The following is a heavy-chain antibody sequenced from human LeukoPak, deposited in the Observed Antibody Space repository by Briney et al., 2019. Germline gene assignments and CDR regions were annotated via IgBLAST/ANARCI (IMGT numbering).Heavy chain of an antibody. CDR2: IYHNGRT. V-gene: IGHV4-39*07. CDR1: GGSISNTNYY. CDR3: AREGKYYDFWSGESFFYSNTSSFGY. J-gene: IGHJ4*02. D-gene: IGHD3-3*01. Sequence: SENLSLTCFASGGSISNTNYYWAWIRQPPGKGLEYIGSIYHNGRTYYNPSLTSRVTMSVDTSKSQFSLKLSSVTAADTAVYYCAREGKYYDFWSGESFFYSNTSSFGYWGQGTLVTVSS.